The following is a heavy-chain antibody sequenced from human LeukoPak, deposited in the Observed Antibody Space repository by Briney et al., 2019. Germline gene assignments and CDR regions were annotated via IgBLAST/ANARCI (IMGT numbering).Heavy chain of an antibody. CDR2: ISAYNDNT. CDR1: GYTFTSYG. CDR3: ARNYDFWSGYYYMDV. D-gene: IGHD3-3*01. Sequence: ASVKVSCKASGYTFTSYGISWVRQAPGQGLEWMGWISAYNDNTNYAQKLQGRVTMTTDTSTSTAYMELRSLRSDDTAVYYCARNYDFWSGYYYMDVWGKGTTVTVSS. J-gene: IGHJ6*03. V-gene: IGHV1-18*01.